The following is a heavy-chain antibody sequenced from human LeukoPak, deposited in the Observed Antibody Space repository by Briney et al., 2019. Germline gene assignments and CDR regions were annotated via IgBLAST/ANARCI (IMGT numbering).Heavy chain of an antibody. D-gene: IGHD1-26*01. V-gene: IGHV3-23*01. CDR3: AKDLPVFLVGATSRKYNWFDP. Sequence: GGSLRLSCAASGLSFSTFAMSWVRQGPATGLEWVSAISGSGGSTYYADSVEGRFTISRDNSKNTLYLQMNSLRAEDTAVYFCAKDLPVFLVGATSRKYNWFDPWGQGTLVTVSS. CDR1: GLSFSTFA. CDR2: ISGSGGST. J-gene: IGHJ5*02.